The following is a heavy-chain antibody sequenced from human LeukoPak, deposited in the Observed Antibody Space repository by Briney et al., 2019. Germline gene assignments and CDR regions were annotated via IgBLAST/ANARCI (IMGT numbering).Heavy chain of an antibody. D-gene: IGHD6-13*01. J-gene: IGHJ3*02. V-gene: IGHV3-20*04. CDR1: GFTFDDYG. CDR3: ARAGYSSSWYDGAFDI. Sequence: PGGSLRLSXAASGFTFDDYGMSWVRQAPGKGLEWVSGINWNGGSTCYADSVKGRFTISRDNAKNSLYLQMNSLRAEDTALYYCARAGYSSSWYDGAFDIWGQGTMVTVSS. CDR2: INWNGGST.